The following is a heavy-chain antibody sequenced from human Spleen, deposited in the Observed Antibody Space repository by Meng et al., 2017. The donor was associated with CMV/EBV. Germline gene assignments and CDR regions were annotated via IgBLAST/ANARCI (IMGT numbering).Heavy chain of an antibody. Sequence: EVQLVESGGGLVKLGGSRRLSWAASGFTFSSYSMNWVRQAPGKGLEWVSSISSSSSYIYYADSVKGRFTISRDNAKNSLYLQMNSLRAEDTAVYYCARGSYYGSGSYYVTYWGQGTLVTVSS. V-gene: IGHV3-21*01. CDR1: GFTFSSYS. J-gene: IGHJ4*02. CDR2: ISSSSSYI. D-gene: IGHD3-10*01. CDR3: ARGSYYGSGSYYVTY.